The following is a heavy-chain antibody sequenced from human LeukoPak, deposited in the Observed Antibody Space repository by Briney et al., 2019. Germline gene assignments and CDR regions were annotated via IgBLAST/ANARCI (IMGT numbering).Heavy chain of an antibody. Sequence: GGSLRLSCAASGFTFSSYAMSWVRQAPGKGLEWVSAISGSGGSTYYADSVKGRFTISRGNSKNTLNLQMNSLRAEDTAVYYCATAEGGLRNYYFDYWGQGTLVTVSS. CDR1: GFTFSSYA. V-gene: IGHV3-23*01. J-gene: IGHJ4*02. CDR2: ISGSGGST. CDR3: ATAEGGLRNYYFDY. D-gene: IGHD3-9*01.